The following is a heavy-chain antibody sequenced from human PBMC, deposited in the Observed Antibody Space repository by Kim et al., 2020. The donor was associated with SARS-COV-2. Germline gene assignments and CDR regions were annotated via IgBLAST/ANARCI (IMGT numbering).Heavy chain of an antibody. CDR1: GFTFSSYA. D-gene: IGHD4-17*01. J-gene: IGHJ3*02. CDR2: ISGSGSNT. CDR3: AKDGATVTTLGAFDI. Sequence: GGSLRLSCAASGFTFSSYAMSWVRQAPGKGLEWVSSISGSGSNTYYADSVKGRFTVSRDNSKNTLYLQMNSLRAEDTAVYYCAKDGATVTTLGAFDICGPGKMVTVSS. V-gene: IGHV3-23*01.